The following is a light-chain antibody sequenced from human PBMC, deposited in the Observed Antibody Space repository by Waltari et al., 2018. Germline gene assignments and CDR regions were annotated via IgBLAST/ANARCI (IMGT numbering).Light chain of an antibody. CDR1: SNYDGLSIF. J-gene: IGLJ2*01. Sequence: QSALTHTASVFGSPGQTNTIPRAETSNYDGLSIFLPWYHPLPGKAPKLIFYDVPRWPSGVSNRFSGSKSGNTASLTISGRQAEDEADYYCSSFTNTNTIVFGGGTKVTVL. CDR2: DVP. CDR3: SSFTNTNTIV. V-gene: IGLV2-14*03.